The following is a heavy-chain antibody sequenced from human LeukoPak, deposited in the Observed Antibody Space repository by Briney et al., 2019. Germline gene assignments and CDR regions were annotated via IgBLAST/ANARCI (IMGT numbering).Heavy chain of an antibody. CDR3: ARVGTQRQRVYYFDY. CDR2: INPNSGGT. V-gene: IGHV1-2*02. D-gene: IGHD6-13*01. J-gene: IGHJ4*02. CDR1: GYTFTGYY. Sequence: GASVKVSCKASGYTFTGYYMHWVRQAPGQGLEWMGWINPNSGGTNYAQKFQGRVTMTRDTSISTAYMELSRLRSDDTAVYYCARVGTQRQRVYYFDYWGQGTLVTVSS.